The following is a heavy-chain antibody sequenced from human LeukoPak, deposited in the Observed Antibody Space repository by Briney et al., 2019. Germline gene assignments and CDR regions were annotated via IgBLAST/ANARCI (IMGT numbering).Heavy chain of an antibody. V-gene: IGHV1-2*02. J-gene: IGHJ5*02. CDR2: INPNSGGT. D-gene: IGHD6-13*01. Sequence: ASVKVSRKASGYTFTDYYMHRVRQAPGQGLEWMGWINPNSGGTNYAQKFQGRVTMTRDTSITTAYMELSRLTSDDTAVYFCARDGEAAAVTNWFDPWGQGTLVAVSS. CDR1: GYTFTDYY. CDR3: ARDGEAAAVTNWFDP.